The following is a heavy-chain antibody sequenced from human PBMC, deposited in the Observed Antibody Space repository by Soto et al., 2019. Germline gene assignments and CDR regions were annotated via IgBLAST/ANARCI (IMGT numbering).Heavy chain of an antibody. CDR1: GFTFSSYA. D-gene: IGHD3-22*01. V-gene: IGHV3-23*01. J-gene: IGHJ5*02. CDR2: ISGSGGST. Sequence: GGSLRLSCAASGFTFSSYAMSWVRPAPGKGLEWVSAISGSGGSTYYADSGKGRFTISRDNSKNTLYLQMNSLRAEDTAVYYCAKATGGVDYYDSSGYYHNWFDPWGQGTLVTVSS. CDR3: AKATGGVDYYDSSGYYHNWFDP.